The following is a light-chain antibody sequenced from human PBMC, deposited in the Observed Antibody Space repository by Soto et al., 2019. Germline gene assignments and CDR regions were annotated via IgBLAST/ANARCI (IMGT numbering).Light chain of an antibody. CDR1: QSVSSSY. Sequence: EVVLTQSPDTLSLSPGERATLSCRASQSVSSSYLAWYRQKPGQPPRLLIYDASYRATGIPDRFSGSGSGTDFTLTISRLEPEDFAVYYCQQRSDWPPITFGQGTRLEIK. CDR3: QQRSDWPPIT. V-gene: IGKV3D-20*02. J-gene: IGKJ5*01. CDR2: DAS.